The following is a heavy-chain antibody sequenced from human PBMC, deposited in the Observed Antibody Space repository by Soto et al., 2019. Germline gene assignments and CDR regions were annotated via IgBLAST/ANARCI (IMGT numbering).Heavy chain of an antibody. Sequence: EVQLLGSGGGLVQPGGSLRLSCAASGFTFSGYAMSWVRQAPGKGLEWVSGISGSAASTNYADSVKGRFTISRDNSKSTLYLQMNRLRAEDTAVYYSAKDVHYDILTGIEYFHHWAPGTLVTVSS. V-gene: IGHV3-23*01. CDR1: GFTFSGYA. J-gene: IGHJ1*01. CDR3: AKDVHYDILTGIEYFHH. D-gene: IGHD3-9*01. CDR2: ISGSAAST.